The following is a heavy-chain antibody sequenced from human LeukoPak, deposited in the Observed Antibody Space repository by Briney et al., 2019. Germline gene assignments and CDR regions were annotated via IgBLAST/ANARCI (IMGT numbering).Heavy chain of an antibody. D-gene: IGHD3-22*01. CDR2: ISGSGGST. CDR1: GFTFSSYA. CDR3: AKVSLYYYDSSGYKDY. J-gene: IGHJ4*02. Sequence: GGSLRLSCAASGFTFSSYAMSWVRQAPGKGLEWVSAISGSGGSTYYADSVKGRFTISRDNSKNTLYLQMNSLRAEDTAVYYCAKVSLYYYDSSGYKDYWGQGTLVTVSS. V-gene: IGHV3-23*01.